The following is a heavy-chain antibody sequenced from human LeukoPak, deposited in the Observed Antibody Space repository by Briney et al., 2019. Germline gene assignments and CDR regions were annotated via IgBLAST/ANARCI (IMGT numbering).Heavy chain of an antibody. V-gene: IGHV4-59*01. CDR2: IYYSGST. Sequence: SETLSLTCTVSGGSISSYHWSWIRQPPGKGLEWIGYIYYSGSTNYNPSLKSRVTISVDTSKNQFSLKLSSVTAADTAVYYCANSRPLYGSGTIDAFDIWGQGTMVTVSS. CDR1: GGSISSYH. D-gene: IGHD3-10*01. J-gene: IGHJ3*02. CDR3: ANSRPLYGSGTIDAFDI.